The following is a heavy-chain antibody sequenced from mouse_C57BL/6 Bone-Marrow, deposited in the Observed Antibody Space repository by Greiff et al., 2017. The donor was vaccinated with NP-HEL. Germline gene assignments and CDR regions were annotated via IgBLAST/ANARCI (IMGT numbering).Heavy chain of an antibody. D-gene: IGHD1-1*01. J-gene: IGHJ2*01. CDR1: GYTFTSYW. CDR3: ARDYYGSSSVYFDY. CDR2: IDPSDSYT. Sequence: QVQLQQPGAELVKPGASVKLSCKASGYTFTSYWMQWVKQRPGQGLEWIGEIDPSDSYTNYNQKFKGKATLTVDTSSSTAYMQLSSLTSEDSAVYYCARDYYGSSSVYFDYWGQGTTLTVSS. V-gene: IGHV1-50*01.